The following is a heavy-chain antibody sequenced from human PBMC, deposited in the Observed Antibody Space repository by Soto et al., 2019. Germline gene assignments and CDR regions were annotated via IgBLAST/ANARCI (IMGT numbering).Heavy chain of an antibody. CDR3: AKAKRGILPTTTGGLDY. J-gene: IGHJ4*02. Sequence: EVQLLESGGNLVQPGGSLRLSCAGSGFPFSTYAVSWVRQTPGKGLEWVSAISPTGGSTDYAASVRGRFTISRDNSKNTVFLQMSGLRAEDTAIYYCAKAKRGILPTTTGGLDYWGQGTVLSVSS. CDR2: ISPTGGST. CDR1: GFPFSTYA. D-gene: IGHD4-4*01. V-gene: IGHV3-23*01.